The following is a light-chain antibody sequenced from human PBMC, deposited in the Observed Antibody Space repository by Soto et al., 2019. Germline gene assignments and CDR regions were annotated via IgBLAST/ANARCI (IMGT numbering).Light chain of an antibody. V-gene: IGKV3-11*01. Sequence: EMVLTQSPVTLSLSPGERATLSCRASQSLSSFLAWFQQKPGQAPRLLIYDVSKMATGIPARFSGSGSGTDCSLTISSLEPEDLALYCCQQRDWPHTSGGGTKVEI. CDR2: DVS. CDR1: QSLSSF. CDR3: QQRDWPHT. J-gene: IGKJ4*01.